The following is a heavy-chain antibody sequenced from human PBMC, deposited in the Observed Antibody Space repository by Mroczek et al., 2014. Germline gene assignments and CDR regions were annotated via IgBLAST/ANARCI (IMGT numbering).Heavy chain of an antibody. D-gene: IGHD3-9*01. V-gene: IGHV1-2*02. Sequence: SGAEVKKPGASVKVSCKASGYTFTGYYMHWVRQAPGQGLEWMGWINPNSGGTNYAQKFQGGVTMTRDTSISTAYMELSRLRSDDTAVYYCHFDWLLSPYSMDVWGQGTTVTVSS. J-gene: IGHJ6*02. CDR3: HFDWLLSPYSMDV. CDR2: INPNSGGT. CDR1: GYTFTGYY.